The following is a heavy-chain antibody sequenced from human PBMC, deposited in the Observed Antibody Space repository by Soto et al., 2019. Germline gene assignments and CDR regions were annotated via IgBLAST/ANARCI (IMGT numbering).Heavy chain of an antibody. J-gene: IGHJ6*02. CDR3: AKRFRVAVGIAPGYGMDV. Sequence: GGSLRLSCAASGFTFSNYWMHWVRQAPGKGLVWVSRIIADGSGATYADSVKGRFTISRDNAKNTLYLQMNSLRAEDTAVYYCAKRFRVAVGIAPGYGMDVWGQGTKVTVSS. CDR2: IIADGSGA. V-gene: IGHV3-74*01. D-gene: IGHD6-13*01. CDR1: GFTFSNYW.